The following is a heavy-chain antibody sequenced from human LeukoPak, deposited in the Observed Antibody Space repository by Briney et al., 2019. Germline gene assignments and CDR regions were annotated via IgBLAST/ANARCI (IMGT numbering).Heavy chain of an antibody. CDR3: ARWPLGTSCRFDY. J-gene: IGHJ4*02. Sequence: SETLSLTCAVYGGSFSGYYWSWIRQPPGKGLEWIGEINHSGSTNYNPSLKSRVTISVDTSKNQFSLKLSSVTAADTAVYYCARWPLGTSCRFDYWGQGTLVTVSS. CDR1: GGSFSGYY. D-gene: IGHD2-2*01. CDR2: INHSGST. V-gene: IGHV4-34*01.